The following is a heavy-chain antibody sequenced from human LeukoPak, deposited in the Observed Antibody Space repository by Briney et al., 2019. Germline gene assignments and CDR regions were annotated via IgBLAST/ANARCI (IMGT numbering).Heavy chain of an antibody. J-gene: IGHJ4*02. V-gene: IGHV4-34*01. CDR3: ARGVAISTADY. Sequence: PSETLSLTCAVYGGSFSGYYWSWIRQPPGKGLEWIGEINHSGSTNYNPSLKSRVTILVDTSKNQFSLKLSSVTAADTAVYYCARGVAISTADYWGQGTLVTVSS. CDR2: INHSGST. D-gene: IGHD1-26*01. CDR1: GGSFSGYY.